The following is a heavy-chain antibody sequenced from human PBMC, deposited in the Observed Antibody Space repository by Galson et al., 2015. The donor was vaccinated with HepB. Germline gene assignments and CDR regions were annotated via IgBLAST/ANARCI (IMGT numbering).Heavy chain of an antibody. V-gene: IGHV3-21*01. Sequence: SLRLSCAASGFTFSSDSMSWVRQAPGEGLEWVSSISSSSSFKFYAESVKGRFTISRDNAKNSLYLQMNSLRAEDTALYYCARDRMTMVRGVSLYGMDVWGQGTTVTVSS. J-gene: IGHJ6*02. CDR2: ISSSSSFK. D-gene: IGHD3-10*01. CDR1: GFTFSSDS. CDR3: ARDRMTMVRGVSLYGMDV.